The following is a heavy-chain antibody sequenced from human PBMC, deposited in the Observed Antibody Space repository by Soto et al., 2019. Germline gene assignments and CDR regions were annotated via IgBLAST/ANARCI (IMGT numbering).Heavy chain of an antibody. CDR3: ASHDPGARFDP. Sequence: QVQLVQSGAEVKKPGASVKVSCKSPRYIFTAYFMHWVRQAPGQGLEWLGWLNPNNGATHYGLSFQGRVTMTRDTSISTAYMELSSLRSDDTAVYYCASHDPGARFDPWGQGTLVSVSS. D-gene: IGHD1-1*01. CDR1: RYIFTAYF. J-gene: IGHJ5*02. V-gene: IGHV1-2*02. CDR2: LNPNNGAT.